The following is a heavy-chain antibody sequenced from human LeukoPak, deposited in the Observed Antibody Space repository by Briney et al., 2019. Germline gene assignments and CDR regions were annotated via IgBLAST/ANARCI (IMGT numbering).Heavy chain of an antibody. CDR2: INHSGST. J-gene: IGHJ3*02. D-gene: IGHD6-19*01. CDR1: GGSISSSSYY. V-gene: IGHV4-39*07. Sequence: SETLSLTCTVSGGSISSSSYYWGWIRQPPGKGLEWIGEINHSGSTNYNPSLKSRVTISVDTSKNQFSLKLSSVTAADTAVYYCARDSGGGAFDIWGQGTMVTVSS. CDR3: ARDSGGGAFDI.